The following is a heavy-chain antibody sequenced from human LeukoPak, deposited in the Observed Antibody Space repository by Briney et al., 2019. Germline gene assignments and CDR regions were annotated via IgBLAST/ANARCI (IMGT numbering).Heavy chain of an antibody. CDR1: GFTFSSYW. CDR3: ARVRVVTEQYYFDY. CDR2: IKQDGSEK. V-gene: IGHV3-7*01. J-gene: IGHJ4*02. Sequence: PGGSLRPACAASGFTFSSYWMSWVRQAPGKGLEWVANIKQDGSEKYYVDSVKGRFTISRDNAKNSLYLQMNSLRAEDTAVYYCARVRVVTEQYYFDYWGQGTLVTVSS. D-gene: IGHD2-21*02.